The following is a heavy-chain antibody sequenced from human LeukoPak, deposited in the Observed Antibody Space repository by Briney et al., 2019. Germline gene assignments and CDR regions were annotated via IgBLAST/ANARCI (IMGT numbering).Heavy chain of an antibody. D-gene: IGHD6-13*01. CDR2: IYYSGST. J-gene: IGHJ4*02. Sequence: PSETLSLTCTVSGGSISSYYWSWIRQPPGKGLEWIGYIYYSGSTNYNPSLKSRVTISVDTSKNQFSLKLSSVTAADTAVYYCARAQGQQQLGTEYYFDYWGQGTLVTVSS. CDR1: GGSISSYY. CDR3: ARAQGQQQLGTEYYFDY. V-gene: IGHV4-59*01.